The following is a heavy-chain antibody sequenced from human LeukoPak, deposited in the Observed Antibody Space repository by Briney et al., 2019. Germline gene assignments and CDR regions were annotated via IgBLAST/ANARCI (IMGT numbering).Heavy chain of an antibody. CDR2: ISGSGGST. CDR1: GFTFSSYA. Sequence: GGSLRLSCAASGFTFSSYAMSWVRQAPGKGLEWVSAISGSGGSTYYADSVKGRFTISRDNSKNTLYLQMDSLKTEDTAIYYCLTLSGVWTGRPVPWGQGTLVTV. V-gene: IGHV3-23*01. D-gene: IGHD3/OR15-3a*01. CDR3: LTLSGVWTGRPVP. J-gene: IGHJ5*02.